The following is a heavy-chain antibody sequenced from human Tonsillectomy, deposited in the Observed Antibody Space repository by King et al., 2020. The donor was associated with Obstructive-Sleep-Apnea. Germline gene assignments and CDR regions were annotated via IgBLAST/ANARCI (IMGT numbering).Heavy chain of an antibody. CDR3: ARGLGTRPH. Sequence: VQLQESGLGLVKPSGTLSLTCVVSGASISSSDWWSWVRQPPGKGLEWIGEIYHSGSTRYNPSLKSRVTLSVDKSKNQFSLKLNSVSAADTAVYYCARGLGTRPHWDQGTLVTVSS. D-gene: IGHD6-6*01. CDR2: IYHSGST. J-gene: IGHJ4*02. V-gene: IGHV4-4*02. CDR1: GASISSSDW.